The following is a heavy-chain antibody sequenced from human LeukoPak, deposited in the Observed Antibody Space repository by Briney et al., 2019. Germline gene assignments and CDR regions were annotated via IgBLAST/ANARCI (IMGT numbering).Heavy chain of an antibody. CDR1: GDSITSTLYY. Sequence: SETLSLTCSVSGDSITSTLYYWGWIRQLPGKGLEWIGSTYYSESTYYNPSLKSRVTISLDTSKNQFSLTLNSVTAADTAVYYCARQGVAAAGSVFEPGGQGTLGTVS. CDR3: ARQGVAAAGSVFEP. D-gene: IGHD6-13*01. CDR2: TYYSEST. J-gene: IGHJ5*02. V-gene: IGHV4-39*01.